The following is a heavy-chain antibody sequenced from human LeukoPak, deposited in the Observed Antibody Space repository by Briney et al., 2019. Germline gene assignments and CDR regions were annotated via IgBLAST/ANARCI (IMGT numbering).Heavy chain of an antibody. CDR3: AKGDNNILTGYYNSFDS. J-gene: IGHJ4*02. CDR1: GFTFSDYA. D-gene: IGHD3-9*01. CDR2: ISGSGIST. Sequence: GGSLRLSCAASGFTFSDYAMTWIRQAPGKGLEWVSTISGSGISTYFADSVKGRFTISRDNSRNTLFLQMNSLRAEDTALFYCAKGDNNILTGYYNSFDSWGQGTLVTVSS. V-gene: IGHV3-23*01.